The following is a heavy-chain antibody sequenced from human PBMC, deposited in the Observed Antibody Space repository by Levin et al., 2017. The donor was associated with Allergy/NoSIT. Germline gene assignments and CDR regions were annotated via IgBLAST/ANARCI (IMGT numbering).Heavy chain of an antibody. Sequence: GGSLRLSCAASGFIFSDYWMHWVRQAPGKGLEWLSRINNDGSSRKLADSVKGRFTTSRDNAKNTVFLEMNSLRDEDTAIYYCGRASPNFNYYPMDVWGQGTTVTVSS. CDR1: GFIFSDYW. CDR3: GRASPNFNYYPMDV. D-gene: IGHD1-1*01. J-gene: IGHJ6*02. CDR2: INNDGSSR. V-gene: IGHV3-74*01.